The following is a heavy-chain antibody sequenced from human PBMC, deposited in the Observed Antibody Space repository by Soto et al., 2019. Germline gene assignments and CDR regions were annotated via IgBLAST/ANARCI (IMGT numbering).Heavy chain of an antibody. CDR3: ARGKTVVTPYGMDV. D-gene: IGHD2-21*02. CDR1: GCSISSYY. J-gene: IGHJ6*02. V-gene: IGHV4-59*01. Sequence: SETLSLTFTVSGCSISSYYWGGIRQPPGKGLEWIGYIYYSGSTNYNPSLKSRVTISVDTSKNQFSLKLSSVTAADTAVYYCARGKTVVTPYGMDVWGQGTTVTVSS. CDR2: IYYSGST.